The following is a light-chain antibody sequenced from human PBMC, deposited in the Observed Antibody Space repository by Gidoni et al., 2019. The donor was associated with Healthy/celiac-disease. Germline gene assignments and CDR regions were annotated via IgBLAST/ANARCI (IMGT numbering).Light chain of an antibody. CDR1: SGHSSYA. CDR2: LNSDGSH. J-gene: IGLJ3*02. V-gene: IGLV4-69*01. CDR3: QTWGTGIRV. Sequence: QLVLTQPSSASPSLGAPAKLTCTLSSGHSSYAIAWHQQQPEKGPRYLMKLNSDGSHSKGDGIPDRFSGSSSAAERYLTISSLQSEDEADYYCQTWGTGIRVFGGGTKLTVL.